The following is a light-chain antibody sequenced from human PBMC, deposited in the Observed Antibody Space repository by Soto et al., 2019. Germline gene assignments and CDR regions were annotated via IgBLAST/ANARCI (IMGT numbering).Light chain of an antibody. J-gene: IGKJ2*02. CDR2: WAS. Sequence: DIVMTQSPDSLAVSLGERATINCKSSQSVLHTSNNKNYFGWYQQKPGQPPKLLIYWASIRESGVPDRFSGSGSGTDFTLTISSLQAEDVAVYYCQQYYSTPWTFGQGTRLEIK. CDR3: QQYYSTPWT. V-gene: IGKV4-1*01. CDR1: QSVLHTSNNKNY.